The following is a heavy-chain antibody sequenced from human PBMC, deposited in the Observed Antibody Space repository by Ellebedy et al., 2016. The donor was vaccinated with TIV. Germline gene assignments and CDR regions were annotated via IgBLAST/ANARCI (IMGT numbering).Heavy chain of an antibody. CDR1: GYTFTSYA. CDR3: ARDSHYYDSSGYGY. CDR2: INAGNGNT. J-gene: IGHJ4*02. V-gene: IGHV1-3*01. Sequence: ASVKVSXXASGYTFTSYAMHWVRQAPGQRLEWMGWINAGNGNTKYSQKFQGRVTITRDTSASTAYMELSSLRSEDTAVYYCARDSHYYDSSGYGYWGQGTLVTVSS. D-gene: IGHD3-22*01.